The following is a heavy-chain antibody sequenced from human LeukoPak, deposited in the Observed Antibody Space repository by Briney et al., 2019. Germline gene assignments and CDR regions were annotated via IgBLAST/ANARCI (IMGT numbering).Heavy chain of an antibody. V-gene: IGHV1-2*02. CDR3: ARSGSPLDGSSWPLGY. CDR1: GYTFTGYY. J-gene: IGHJ4*02. Sequence: ASVKVSCKASGYTFTGYYMHWVRQAPGQGLEWMGWINPNSGGTNYAQKFQGRVTMTRDTSISAAYMELSRLRSDDTAVYYCARSGSPLDGSSWPLGYWGQGTLVTVSS. D-gene: IGHD6-13*01. CDR2: INPNSGGT.